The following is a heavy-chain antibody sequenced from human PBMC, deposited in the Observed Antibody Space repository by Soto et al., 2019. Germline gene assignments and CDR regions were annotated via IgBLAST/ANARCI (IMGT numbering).Heavy chain of an antibody. J-gene: IGHJ2*01. D-gene: IGHD2-15*01. V-gene: IGHV3-23*01. CDR3: VKDDRILGRRYFDL. Sequence: GGSLRLSCAASGFTFSSYAMTWVRQAPVNGLEWVSSISFSDGGTYYADSVKGRLTISRDNSKNTLFLQMNSLRVEDTAVYYCVKDDRILGRRYFDLWGRGTLVTVSS. CDR1: GFTFSSYA. CDR2: ISFSDGGT.